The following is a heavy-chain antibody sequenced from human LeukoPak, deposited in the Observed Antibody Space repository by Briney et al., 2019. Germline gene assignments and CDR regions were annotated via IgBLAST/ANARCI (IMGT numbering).Heavy chain of an antibody. D-gene: IGHD4-11*01. CDR3: ARSPPPHSDYPDY. Sequence: GGSLRLSCAASGFTFRSYGMHWVRQAPGKGLEWVAVTSYDGSNKYYADSVKGRFTISRDTSKNTLYLQMSSLRAEDTAVYYCARSPPPHSDYPDYWGQGTLVTVSS. J-gene: IGHJ4*02. V-gene: IGHV3-30*03. CDR1: GFTFRSYG. CDR2: TSYDGSNK.